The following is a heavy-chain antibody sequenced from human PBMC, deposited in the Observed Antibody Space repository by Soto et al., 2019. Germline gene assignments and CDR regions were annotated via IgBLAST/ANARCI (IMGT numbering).Heavy chain of an antibody. V-gene: IGHV1-69*02. CDR2: IIPILGIA. CDR3: ARWVRSSGQHYYYYDMDV. CDR1: GGTFSSYT. Sequence: QVQLVQSGAEVKRPGSSVKVSCKASGGTFSSYTISWVRQAPGQGLEWMGRIIPILGIANYAQKFQGRVTITADKSTSTAYMELSSLRSEDTAVYYCARWVRSSGQHYYYYDMDVWGKGTTVTVSS. J-gene: IGHJ6*03. D-gene: IGHD6-19*01.